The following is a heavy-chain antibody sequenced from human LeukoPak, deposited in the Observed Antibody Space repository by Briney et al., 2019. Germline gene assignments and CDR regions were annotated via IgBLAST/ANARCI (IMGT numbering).Heavy chain of an antibody. Sequence: SETLSLTCTVSGGSISSYYWSWIRQPAGKGLEWIGRIYYSGSTYYNPSLKSRVTISVDTSKNQFSLKLSSVTAADTAVYYCARDGYYYGSGSYYNEKYFQHWGQGTLVTVSS. V-gene: IGHV4-59*05. D-gene: IGHD3-10*01. J-gene: IGHJ1*01. CDR2: IYYSGST. CDR3: ARDGYYYGSGSYYNEKYFQH. CDR1: GGSISSYY.